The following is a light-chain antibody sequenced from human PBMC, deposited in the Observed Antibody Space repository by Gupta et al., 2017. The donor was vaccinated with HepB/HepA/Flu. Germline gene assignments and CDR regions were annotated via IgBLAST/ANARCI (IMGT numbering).Light chain of an antibody. J-gene: IGKJ1*01. CDR1: QSISTW. V-gene: IGKV1-5*03. CDR3: QQNNSLWT. CDR2: KAS. Sequence: DIQMTQSPATLSASVGDRVTITCRASQSISTWVAWYQHKPGKAPKVLIYKASSLESGVPSRFSGSGSGTEFTLTISSLQPDDSATYYCQQNNSLWTFGQGTKVEIK.